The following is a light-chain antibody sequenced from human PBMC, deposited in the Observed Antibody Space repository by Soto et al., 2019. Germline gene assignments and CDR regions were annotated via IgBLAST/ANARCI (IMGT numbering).Light chain of an antibody. V-gene: IGKV3-15*01. J-gene: IGKJ1*01. CDR1: QSVSSN. Sequence: EIVMTQSPATLSVSPGERATLSCRAGQSVSSNLAWYQQKPGQAPRLLIYGASTRATGIPARFSGSGSGTEFTLTISSLQSEDFAVYYCQQYNNWPPTWTFGQGTKVEIK. CDR3: QQYNNWPPTWT. CDR2: GAS.